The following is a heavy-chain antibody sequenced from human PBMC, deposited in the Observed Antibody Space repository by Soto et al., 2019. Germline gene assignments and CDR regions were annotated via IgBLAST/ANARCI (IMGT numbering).Heavy chain of an antibody. J-gene: IGHJ4*02. CDR2: IIPIFGTA. V-gene: IGHV1-69*13. CDR1: GGTFSSYA. CDR3: ASGRMATILAVDY. Sequence: SVKVSCKASGGTFSSYAISWVRQAPGQGLEWMGGIIPIFGTANYAQKFQGRVTITADESTSTAYMELSSLRSEDTAVYYCASGRMATILAVDYWGQGTLVTVSS. D-gene: IGHD5-12*01.